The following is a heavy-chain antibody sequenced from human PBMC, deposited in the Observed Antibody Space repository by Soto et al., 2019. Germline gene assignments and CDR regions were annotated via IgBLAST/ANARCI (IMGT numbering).Heavy chain of an antibody. Sequence: GGSLRLSCAAAGFTLSSQLVHWVRQAPGKGLVWISRINNDGTSTNYADSVKGRFTVSRDNAKKTMSLQMNSLRAEDTAVYYCARRRGGSTHGLDPWGQGTPVSVSS. D-gene: IGHD5-12*01. V-gene: IGHV3-74*01. CDR1: GFTLSSQL. CDR3: ARRRGGSTHGLDP. CDR2: INNDGTST. J-gene: IGHJ5*02.